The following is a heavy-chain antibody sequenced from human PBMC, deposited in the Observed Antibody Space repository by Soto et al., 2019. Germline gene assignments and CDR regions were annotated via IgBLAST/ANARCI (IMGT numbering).Heavy chain of an antibody. CDR3: ARGYCTRSSCYIGGFYYYGMDV. CDR2: ISSDSSYK. V-gene: IGHV3-21*01. Sequence: GGSLRLSCAASGFTLSSHTMNWVRQAPGKGLEWVSSISSDSSYKYYTDSVKGRFTVSRDNAKNSLYLQMDSLRAGDTAVYYCARGYCTRSSCYIGGFYYYGMDVWGQGATVTVSS. D-gene: IGHD2-2*01. J-gene: IGHJ6*02. CDR1: GFTLSSHT.